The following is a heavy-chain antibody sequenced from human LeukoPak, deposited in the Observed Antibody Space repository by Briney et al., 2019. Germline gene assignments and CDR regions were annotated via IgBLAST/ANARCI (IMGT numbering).Heavy chain of an antibody. CDR3: VREASGVSSSAFDV. V-gene: IGHV3-74*01. CDR1: EFTFSTYC. CDR2: INSDGTNT. D-gene: IGHD1-26*01. J-gene: IGHJ3*01. Sequence: GGSLRLPCAASEFTFSTYCMHWVRQAPGKGLVWVSRINSDGTNTDYADSVKGRFTISRDNAKNTLYMQMNSLRVDDTAVYYCVREASGVSSSAFDVWGQGTMVTVSS.